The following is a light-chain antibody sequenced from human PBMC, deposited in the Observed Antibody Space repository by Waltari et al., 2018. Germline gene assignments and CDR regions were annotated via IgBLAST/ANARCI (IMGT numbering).Light chain of an antibody. CDR1: ALPKQY. CDR3: LSADSSGTSKV. J-gene: IGLJ3*02. Sequence: SYELTHPPSVSVSPGPTARITCPGDALPKQYPFWYQQKPGQAPVLIIDKDTQRPSGIPERFSGSSSGTTVTMTISGVQAEDEADYYCLSADSSGTSKVFGGGTKLTVL. CDR2: KDT. V-gene: IGLV3-25*03.